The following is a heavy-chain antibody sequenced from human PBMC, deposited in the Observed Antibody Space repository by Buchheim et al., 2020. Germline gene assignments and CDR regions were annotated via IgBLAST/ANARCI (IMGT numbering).Heavy chain of an antibody. CDR1: GFIFRNYG. CDR3: AKGSAFGGVYTVNY. CDR2: ITNSGGTT. V-gene: IGHV3-23*01. D-gene: IGHD3-16*01. Sequence: VQLLESGGDLVQPGGSLRLSCAASGFIFRNYGMTWVRQTPGKGLEWVSGITNSGGTTYYADSVKGRFTISRDNSKNTLYLQMNSLRAEDTAVYYCAKGSAFGGVYTVNYWGQGTL. J-gene: IGHJ4*02.